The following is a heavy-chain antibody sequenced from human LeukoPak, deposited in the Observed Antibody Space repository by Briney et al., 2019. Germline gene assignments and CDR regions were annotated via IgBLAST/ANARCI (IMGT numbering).Heavy chain of an antibody. V-gene: IGHV4-34*01. CDR2: INHSGST. CDR3: ARGAGYCSSTSCLPGGYNWFDP. J-gene: IGHJ5*02. Sequence: PSETLSLTCAVYGGSFGGYYWSWIRQPPGKGLEWIGEINHSGSTNYNPSLKSRVTISVDTSKNQFSLKLSSVTAADTAVYYCARGAGYCSSTSCLPGGYNWFDPWGQGTLVTVSS. D-gene: IGHD2-2*01. CDR1: GGSFGGYY.